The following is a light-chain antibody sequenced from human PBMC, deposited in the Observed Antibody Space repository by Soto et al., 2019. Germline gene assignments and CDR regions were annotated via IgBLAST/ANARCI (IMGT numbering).Light chain of an antibody. CDR3: CSYAGTYNFWV. V-gene: IGLV2-11*01. CDR1: NSDIGGYNY. J-gene: IGLJ3*02. CDR2: DVS. Sequence: QSALTQPRSVSGSPGQSVTISCTGTNSDIGGYNYVSWYQQHPGKAPKVMIYDVSRRPSGVPDRFSGSKSGNTASLTISGLQAEDEADYYCCSYAGTYNFWVFGRGTKLTVL.